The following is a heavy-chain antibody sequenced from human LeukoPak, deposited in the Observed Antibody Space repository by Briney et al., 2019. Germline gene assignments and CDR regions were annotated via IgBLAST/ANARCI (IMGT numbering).Heavy chain of an antibody. CDR3: ARGDRPWEFQHRGGKFDD. D-gene: IGHD1-26*01. CDR1: GFSITTAYY. CDR2: ISHSGSP. Sequence: SETLSLTCTVSGFSITTAYYWGWIRQPPGKGLEWIGTISHSGSPYYNLSLKSRVTISLDTSKNQFSLRLSSVTAADTAVYYCARGDRPWEFQHRGGKFDDWGQGTLVTVSS. V-gene: IGHV4-38-2*02. J-gene: IGHJ4*02.